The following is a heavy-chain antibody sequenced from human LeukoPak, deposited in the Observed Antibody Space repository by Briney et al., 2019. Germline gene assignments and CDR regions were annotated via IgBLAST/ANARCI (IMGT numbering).Heavy chain of an antibody. Sequence: GGSLRLSCAASGFTFSSYAMSWVRQAPGKGLEWVSAISGSGGSTYYADSVKGRFTISRDNSKNTLYLQMNSLRAEDTAVYYCTKDRGIFGVESDYWGQGTLVTVSS. J-gene: IGHJ4*02. CDR1: GFTFSSYA. CDR3: TKDRGIFGVESDY. CDR2: ISGSGGST. V-gene: IGHV3-23*01. D-gene: IGHD3-3*01.